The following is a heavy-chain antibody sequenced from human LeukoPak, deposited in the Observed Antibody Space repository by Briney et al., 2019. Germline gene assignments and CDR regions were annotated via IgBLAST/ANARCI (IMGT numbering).Heavy chain of an antibody. V-gene: IGHV7-4-1*02. CDR1: RYTFTSYA. D-gene: IGHD2-2*01. CDR2: INTNTGNP. CDR3: ARQPIVVVPSAMTRTYYYYGMDV. Sequence: ASVKVSCKASRYTFTSYAMNWVRQAPGQGLEWMGWINTNTGNPTYAQGFTGRFVFSLDTSVSTAYLQISSLKAEDTAVYYCARQPIVVVPSAMTRTYYYYGMDVWGQGTTVTVSS. J-gene: IGHJ6*02.